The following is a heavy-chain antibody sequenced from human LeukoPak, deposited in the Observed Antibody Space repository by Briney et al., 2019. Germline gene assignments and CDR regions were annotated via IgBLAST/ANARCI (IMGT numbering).Heavy chain of an antibody. CDR1: GFAFSAYE. D-gene: IGHD3-3*01. CDR3: VKDGAIGFGVVNSWFDP. J-gene: IGHJ5*02. V-gene: IGHV3-48*03. CDR2: ISGSDTTT. Sequence: QAGGSLRLSCLASGFAFSAYEMNWVRQAPGRGLEWVSYISGSDTTTYYTDSVKGRFTISKDKSKNTLFLQMNSLRDDDTAVYYCVKDGAIGFGVVNSWFDPWGQGTLVTVSS.